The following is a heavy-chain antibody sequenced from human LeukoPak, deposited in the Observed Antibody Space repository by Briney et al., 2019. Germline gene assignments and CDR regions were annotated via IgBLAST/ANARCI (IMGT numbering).Heavy chain of an antibody. D-gene: IGHD2-15*01. J-gene: IGHJ6*03. V-gene: IGHV1-69*13. Sequence: SVKVSCKASGGTFSSYAISWVRQAPGQGLEWMGGIIPIFGTANYAQKFQGRVTITADESTSTAYMELSSLRSEDTAVYYCARDLRGFGGYYYMDVWGKGTTVTISS. CDR1: GGTFSSYA. CDR2: IIPIFGTA. CDR3: ARDLRGFGGYYYMDV.